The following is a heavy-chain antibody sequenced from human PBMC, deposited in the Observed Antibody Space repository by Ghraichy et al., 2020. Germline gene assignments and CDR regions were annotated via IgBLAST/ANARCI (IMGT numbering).Heavy chain of an antibody. J-gene: IGHJ4*02. CDR1: GGSFSGYY. V-gene: IGHV4-34*01. CDR2: INHSGST. Sequence: SQTLSLTCAVYGGSFSGYYWSWIRQPPGKGLEWIGEINHSGSTNYNPSLKSRVTISVDTSKNQFSLKLSSVTAADTAVYYCARGRGYSYGYRPDWPTATPKYYFDYWGQGTLVTVSS. CDR3: ARGRGYSYGYRPDWPTATPKYYFDY. D-gene: IGHD5-18*01.